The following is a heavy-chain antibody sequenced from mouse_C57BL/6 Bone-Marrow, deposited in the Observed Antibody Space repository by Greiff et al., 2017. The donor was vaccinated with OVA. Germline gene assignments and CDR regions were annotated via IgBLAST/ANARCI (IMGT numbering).Heavy chain of an antibody. J-gene: IGHJ4*01. D-gene: IGHD2-4*01. CDR1: GYAFSSYW. CDR2: IYPGDGDT. V-gene: IGHV1-80*01. CDR3: ARPYDYDGPYAMDY. Sequence: QVQLQQSGAELVKPGASVKISCKASGYAFSSYWMNWVKQRPGKGLEWIGQIYPGDGDTNYNGKFKGKATLTADKSSSTAYMQLSSLTSEDSAVYFCARPYDYDGPYAMDYWGQGTSVTVSS.